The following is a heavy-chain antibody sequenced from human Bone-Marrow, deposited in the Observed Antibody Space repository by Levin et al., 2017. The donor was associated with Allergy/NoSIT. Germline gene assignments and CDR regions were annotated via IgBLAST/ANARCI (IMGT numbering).Heavy chain of an antibody. Sequence: TLSLTLTCTFSGFSLSSSGVGVGWIRQPPGRALEWLALIYWDDDQRYSPSLKSRLSITKDTSKNQVVLTMTNMDPVDTATYFCAHAYFDLLGDYWGQGTLVTVSS. D-gene: IGHD3-9*01. V-gene: IGHV2-5*02. CDR3: AHAYFDLLGDY. CDR2: IYWDDDQ. CDR1: GFSLSSSGVG. J-gene: IGHJ4*02.